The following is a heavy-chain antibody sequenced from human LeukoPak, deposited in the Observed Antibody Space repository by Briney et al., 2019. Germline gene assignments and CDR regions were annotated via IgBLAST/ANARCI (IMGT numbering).Heavy chain of an antibody. J-gene: IGHJ4*02. CDR1: GYTFTNYW. Sequence: GESLKISCKGFGYTFTNYWIGWVRQVPGKGLEWMGVIYPGDSDTRYSPSLQGQVTISADNSISTAFMHWSSLKASDTAMYFCVRSITAAGIPNGGYWGQGTLVTVSS. CDR2: IYPGDSDT. V-gene: IGHV5-51*01. CDR3: VRSITAAGIPNGGY. D-gene: IGHD6-13*01.